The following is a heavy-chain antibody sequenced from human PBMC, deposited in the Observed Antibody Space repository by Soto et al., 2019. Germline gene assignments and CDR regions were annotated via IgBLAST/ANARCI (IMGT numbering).Heavy chain of an antibody. CDR1: GFSFSSYA. CDR3: AKVYIWNSPYCFDS. J-gene: IGHJ4*02. CDR2: MSGSGALT. Sequence: PGGSLRLSCAASGFSFSSYAMNWVRQAPGKGLEWVSVMSGSGALTYYADSVKGRFTISRDNSKKTLYLQMNSLRAEDTAVYYCAKVYIWNSPYCFDSWGQGTLVSVSS. D-gene: IGHD1-7*01. V-gene: IGHV3-23*01.